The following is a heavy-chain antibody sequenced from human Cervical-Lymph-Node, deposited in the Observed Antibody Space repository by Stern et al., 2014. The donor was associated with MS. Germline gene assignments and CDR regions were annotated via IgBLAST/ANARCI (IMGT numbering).Heavy chain of an antibody. D-gene: IGHD4-11*01. CDR1: GFSLSTSGMC. Sequence: QVTLRESGPALVKPTQTLTLTCTFSGFSLSTSGMCVSWIRQPPGKALEWRALIDWDDDKYYSSSLKPRLTISKDTSKNQVVLTMTNMDPVDTATYYCARLTVTTNYGMDVWGQGTTVTVSS. J-gene: IGHJ6*02. V-gene: IGHV2-70*01. CDR3: ARLTVTTNYGMDV. CDR2: IDWDDDK.